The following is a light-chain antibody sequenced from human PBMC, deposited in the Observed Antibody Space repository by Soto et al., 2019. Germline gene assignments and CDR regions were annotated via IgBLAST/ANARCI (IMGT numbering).Light chain of an antibody. CDR3: QQYYSTPRT. V-gene: IGKV4-1*01. CDR1: QSVFYSSNNKNF. J-gene: IGKJ4*01. CDR2: WAS. Sequence: DIVLTQSPDSLAVSLGERATINCRSSQSVFYSSNNKNFLAWYQQKPGQPPKLLIYWASTREPGVPDRSSGSGSGTDFTLTISSLQAEEVAIYYCQQYYSTPRTFGGGTKVEI.